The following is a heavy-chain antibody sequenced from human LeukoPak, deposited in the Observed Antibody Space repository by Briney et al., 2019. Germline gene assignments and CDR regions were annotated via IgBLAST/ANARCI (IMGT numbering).Heavy chain of an antibody. CDR2: ISWDGGST. Sequence: PGGSLRLSCAASGFTFDDYTMHWVRQAPGKGLEWVSLISWDGGSTYYADSVKGRFTISRDNSKNSLYLQMNSLRAEDTAVYYCARDGGSGDFDYWGQGTLVTVSS. V-gene: IGHV3-43*01. CDR1: GFTFDDYT. CDR3: ARDGGSGDFDY. D-gene: IGHD3-16*01. J-gene: IGHJ4*02.